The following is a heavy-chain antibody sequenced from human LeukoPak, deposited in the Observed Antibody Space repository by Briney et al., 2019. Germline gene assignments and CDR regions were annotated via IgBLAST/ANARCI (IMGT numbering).Heavy chain of an antibody. CDR1: GGSISSGGYY. CDR3: ARAGTTVTTNWFDP. CDR2: FYHSGST. J-gene: IGHJ5*02. V-gene: IGHV4-30-2*01. D-gene: IGHD4-17*01. Sequence: SQTLSLTCTVSGGSISSGGYYWSWIRQPPGKGLEWIGYFYHSGSTYYNPSLKSRVTTSVDRSKNQFSLKLSSVTAADTAVYYCARAGTTVTTNWFDPWGQGTLVTVSS.